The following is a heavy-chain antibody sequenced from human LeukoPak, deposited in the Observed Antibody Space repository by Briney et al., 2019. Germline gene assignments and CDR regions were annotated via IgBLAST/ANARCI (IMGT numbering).Heavy chain of an antibody. D-gene: IGHD6-19*01. V-gene: IGHV3-74*01. Sequence: GGSLRLSCAASGFTFSSYWMHWVRQAPGKGLVWVSRINSDASSTSYADSVKGRFTISRDNAKNTLYLQMNSLRAEDTAVYYCASAQSGWSDYFDYWGQGTLVTVSS. CDR3: ASAQSGWSDYFDY. J-gene: IGHJ4*02. CDR1: GFTFSSYW. CDR2: INSDASST.